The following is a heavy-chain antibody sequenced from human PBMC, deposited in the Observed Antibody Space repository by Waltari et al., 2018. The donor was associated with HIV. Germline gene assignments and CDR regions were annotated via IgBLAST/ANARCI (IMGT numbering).Heavy chain of an antibody. D-gene: IGHD6-13*01. CDR2: VFHSGST. J-gene: IGHJ4*02. V-gene: IGHV4-38-2*01. CDR1: HFSISSVHS. CDR3: ARQPAPDSTWFQIYFDY. Sequence: QVQLQESGPGLVKPSDTLSLTCAVSHFSISSVHSWGWIRQSPGKGLEWIGSVFHSGSTFYKPSFRSRVSISVDTSKNQFSLKLTSVTAADTAVYYCARQPAPDSTWFQIYFDYWGQGTVVTVSS.